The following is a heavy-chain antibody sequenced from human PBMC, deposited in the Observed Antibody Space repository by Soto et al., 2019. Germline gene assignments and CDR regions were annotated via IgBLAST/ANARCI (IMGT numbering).Heavy chain of an antibody. CDR3: ARDHGYKDSPLSPHGMDV. CDR2: ISYAGMNK. J-gene: IGHJ6*02. Sequence: GFLRPCVAAYEVTFSRYAMHGVDHAPGKGLHRGAVISYAGMNKDYADYVNGRFTISRDNSENSLYLQMTSVSAEDTAGDYCARDHGYKDSPLSPHGMDVWGQGTTVTVSS. CDR1: EVTFSRYA. V-gene: IGHV3-30*04. D-gene: IGHD3-22*01.